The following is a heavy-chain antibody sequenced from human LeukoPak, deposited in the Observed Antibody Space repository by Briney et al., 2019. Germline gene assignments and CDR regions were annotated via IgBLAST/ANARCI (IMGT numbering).Heavy chain of an antibody. Sequence: GSLRLSCAASGFTFNRYWMSWVRQAPGKELQWVANIKQDGSAKYYVDSVKGRFTISRDNAKNSLYLQMNSLRAEDTAVYYCARGGRLRYFDWVTNYYFDYWGQGTLVTVSS. V-gene: IGHV3-7*01. CDR1: GFTFNRYW. D-gene: IGHD3-9*01. CDR3: ARGGRLRYFDWVTNYYFDY. J-gene: IGHJ4*02. CDR2: IKQDGSAK.